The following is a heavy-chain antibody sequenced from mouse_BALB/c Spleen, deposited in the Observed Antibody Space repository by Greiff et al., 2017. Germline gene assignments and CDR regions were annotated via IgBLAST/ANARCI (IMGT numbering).Heavy chain of an antibody. CDR2: ISSGSGTI. J-gene: IGHJ2*01. D-gene: IGHD2-14*01. CDR3: ARSHRYDGLDY. V-gene: IGHV5-17*02. Sequence: EVKVVESGGGLVQPGGSRKLSCAASGFTFSSFGMHWVRQAPEKGLEWVAYISSGSGTIYYIDTVKGRFTISRDNPKNTLFLQMTSLRSEDTAMYYCARSHRYDGLDYWGQGTTLTVSS. CDR1: GFTFSSFG.